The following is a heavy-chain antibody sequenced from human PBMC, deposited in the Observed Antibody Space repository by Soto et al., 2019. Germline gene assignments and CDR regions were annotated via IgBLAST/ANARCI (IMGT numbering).Heavy chain of an antibody. J-gene: IGHJ4*02. Sequence: QVQLVQSGTEVKKPGYSVKVSCKASGGTFRNYPINWVRQAPGQGLEWMGSIFPLTDIPDYAQNFQARLTITADKSTSTAYMDLSSLTYEETGMYLCERGPFVVLNYFESWGQGTLVTVSS. V-gene: IGHV1-69*02. CDR2: IFPLTDIP. CDR3: ERGPFVVLNYFES. D-gene: IGHD3-16*02. CDR1: GGTFRNYP.